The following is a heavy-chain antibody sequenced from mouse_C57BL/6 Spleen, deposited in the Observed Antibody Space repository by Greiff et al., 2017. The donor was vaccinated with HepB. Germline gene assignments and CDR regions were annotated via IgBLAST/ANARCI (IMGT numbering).Heavy chain of an antibody. J-gene: IGHJ2*01. CDR3: ARMTTVVEDYFDY. D-gene: IGHD1-1*01. CDR1: GYTFTSYD. CDR2: IYPRDGST. V-gene: IGHV1-85*01. Sequence: QVQLQQSGPELVKPGASVKLSCKASGYTFTSYDINWVKQRPGQGLEWIGWIYPRDGSTKYNEKFKGKATVTVDTSSSTAYMELHSLTSEDSAVYFCARMTTVVEDYFDYWGQGTTLTVSS.